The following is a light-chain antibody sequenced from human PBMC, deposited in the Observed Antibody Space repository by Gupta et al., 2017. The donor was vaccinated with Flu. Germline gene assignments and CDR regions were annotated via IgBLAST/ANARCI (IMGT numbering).Light chain of an antibody. CDR3: QQYIDWPYT. CDR1: QSVSNI. J-gene: IGKJ2*01. CDR2: DAS. V-gene: IGKV3-15*01. Sequence: IVITQSPATLSVSPGERATLSCRASQSVSNILAWYQQKPGQAPRLLIYDASTRATGIPARFSGSGSGTEFTLTISSLQSEDFAVYYCQQYIDWPYTFGQGTKLEIK.